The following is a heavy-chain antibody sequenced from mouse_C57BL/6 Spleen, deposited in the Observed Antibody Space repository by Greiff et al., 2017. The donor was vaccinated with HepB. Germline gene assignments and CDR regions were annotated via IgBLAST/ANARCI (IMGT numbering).Heavy chain of an antibody. D-gene: IGHD1-1*01. J-gene: IGHJ4*01. Sequence: VKLQQPGAELVKPGASVKLSCKASGYTFTSYWMHWVKQRPGQGLEWIGMIHPNSGSTNYNEKFKSKATLTVDKSSSTAYMQLSSLTSEDSAVYYCATYYYGSISYYAMDYWGQGTSVTVSS. CDR3: ATYYYGSISYYAMDY. V-gene: IGHV1-64*01. CDR1: GYTFTSYW. CDR2: IHPNSGST.